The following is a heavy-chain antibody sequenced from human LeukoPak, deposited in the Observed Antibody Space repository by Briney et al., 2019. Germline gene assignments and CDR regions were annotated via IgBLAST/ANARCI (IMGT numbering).Heavy chain of an antibody. CDR1: GFSISRYW. CDR3: SNGIYDNSY. V-gene: IGHV3-7*01. Sequence: GGSLRLSCAASGFSISRYWMAWVRQAPGKGLQWVANIKQDGSEEYYLDSVRGRFTVSRDNAKNSVDLQMNSLRVEDTAVYFCSNGIYDNSYWGLGILVTVSS. D-gene: IGHD1-1*01. J-gene: IGHJ4*02. CDR2: IKQDGSEE.